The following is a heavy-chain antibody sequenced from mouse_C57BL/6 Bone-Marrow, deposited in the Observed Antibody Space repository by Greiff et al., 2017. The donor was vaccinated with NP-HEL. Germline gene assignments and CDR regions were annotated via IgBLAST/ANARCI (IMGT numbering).Heavy chain of an antibody. V-gene: IGHV5-6*02. J-gene: IGHJ2*01. D-gene: IGHD1-1*01. CDR3: ARRSSFFDY. Sequence: DVMLVESGGDLVKPGGSLKLSCAASGFTFSSYGMSWVRQTPDKRLEWVATISSGGSYTYYPDSVKGRFTISRDNAKNTLYLQMSSLKSEDTAMYYCARRSSFFDYWGQGTTLTVSS. CDR2: ISSGGSYT. CDR1: GFTFSSYG.